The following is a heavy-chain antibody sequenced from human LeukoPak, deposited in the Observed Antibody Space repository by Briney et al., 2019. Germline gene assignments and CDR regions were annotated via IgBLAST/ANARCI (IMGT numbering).Heavy chain of an antibody. CDR1: GFTFNSYA. V-gene: IGHV3-30*02. CDR3: ARHNTRFLERLPALGS. J-gene: IGHJ5*02. CDR2: IRHDGSSE. D-gene: IGHD3-3*01. Sequence: GGSLRLSSLSSGFTFNSYAMHWVRRAPGKGLEWVAFIRHDGSSEYYADSVKGRFIISRDRSGNTVYLQMKSLRPEDTAIYYCARHNTRFLERLPALGSWGQGTLVTVSS.